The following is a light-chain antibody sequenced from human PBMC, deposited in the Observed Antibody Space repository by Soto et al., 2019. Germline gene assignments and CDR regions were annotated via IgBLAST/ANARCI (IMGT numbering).Light chain of an antibody. CDR1: GSNIGAGYD. CDR2: GNS. CDR3: QSYDSSLSVV. J-gene: IGLJ2*01. Sequence: QSVLTQPPSVSGARGQRVTISCTGSGSNIGAGYDVHWYQQLPGTAPKLLIYGNSNRPSGVPDRFSGSKSGTSASLAITGLQAEDEADYYCQSYDSSLSVVFGGGTKVTVL. V-gene: IGLV1-40*01.